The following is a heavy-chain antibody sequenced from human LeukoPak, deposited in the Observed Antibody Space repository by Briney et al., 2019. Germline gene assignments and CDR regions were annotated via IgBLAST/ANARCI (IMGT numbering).Heavy chain of an antibody. J-gene: IGHJ4*02. CDR3: ARGEDIVVVVANSIDY. Sequence: ASVKVSCKASGYTFTSYAMNWVRQAPGHGLKWMGWINTNTGNPTYAQGFTGRFVFSLDTSVSTAYLQISSLKAEDTAVYYCARGEDIVVVVANSIDYWGQGTLVTVSS. D-gene: IGHD2-15*01. CDR1: GYTFTSYA. V-gene: IGHV7-4-1*02. CDR2: INTNTGNP.